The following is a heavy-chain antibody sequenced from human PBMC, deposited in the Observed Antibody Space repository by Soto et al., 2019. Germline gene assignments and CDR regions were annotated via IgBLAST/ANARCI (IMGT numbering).Heavy chain of an antibody. D-gene: IGHD3-3*01. Sequence: KPSETLSLTCAVSGGSISSSNWWSWVRQPPGKGLEWIGEIYHSGSTNYNPSLKSRVTISVDKSKNQFSLKLSSVTAADTAVYYCARSIAIFGVAKRNWFDPWGQGTLVTVSS. J-gene: IGHJ5*02. CDR2: IYHSGST. CDR3: ARSIAIFGVAKRNWFDP. V-gene: IGHV4-4*02. CDR1: GGSISSSNW.